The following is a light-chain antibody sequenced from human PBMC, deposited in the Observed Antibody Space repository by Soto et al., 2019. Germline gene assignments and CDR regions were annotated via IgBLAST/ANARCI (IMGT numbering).Light chain of an antibody. V-gene: IGKV1-5*01. CDR2: DAA. J-gene: IGKJ1*01. CDR3: QQNNSYSWT. Sequence: DIQMTQSPSTLSASVGDRVTITCRASQSISSWLSWYQQKPGKAPKLLIYDAASLESRVPSRFSGSGSGTEFTLTISSLQPDDFATYHCQQNNSYSWTFGQGTKVQIK. CDR1: QSISSW.